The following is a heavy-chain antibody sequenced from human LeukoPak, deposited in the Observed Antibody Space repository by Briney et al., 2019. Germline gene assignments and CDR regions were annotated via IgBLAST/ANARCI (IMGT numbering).Heavy chain of an antibody. Sequence: GGPLRLSCAASGFTFSDYYMSWIRQAPGKGLEWVSYISSSGSTIYYADSVKGRFTISRDNAKNSLYLQMNSLRAEDTAVYYCASVGTVTRYYYYGMDVWGQGTTVTVS. CDR3: ASVGTVTRYYYYGMDV. J-gene: IGHJ6*02. V-gene: IGHV3-11*01. CDR1: GFTFSDYY. CDR2: ISSSGSTI. D-gene: IGHD4-11*01.